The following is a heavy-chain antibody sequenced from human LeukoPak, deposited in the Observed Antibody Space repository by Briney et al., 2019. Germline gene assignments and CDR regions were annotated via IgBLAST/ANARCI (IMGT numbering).Heavy chain of an antibody. Sequence: ASVKVSCKASGYTFTGYYIHWVRQAPGQGLEWMGWIYPDSGGTNYAQKFQGRVTMTRDTSITTAYMELSGLTSDDTAVYYCARVTSITTDYRGQGTLVTVSS. CDR2: IYPDSGGT. D-gene: IGHD2-21*02. CDR1: GYTFTGYY. CDR3: ARVTSITTDY. J-gene: IGHJ4*02. V-gene: IGHV1-2*02.